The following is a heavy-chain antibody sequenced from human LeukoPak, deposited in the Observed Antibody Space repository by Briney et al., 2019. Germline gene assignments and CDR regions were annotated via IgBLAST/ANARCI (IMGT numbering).Heavy chain of an antibody. D-gene: IGHD6-13*01. CDR1: GFTFSSYS. CDR2: ISSSSGYI. Sequence: GGSLRLSCAASGFTFSSYSMNWVRQAPGKGLEWVSSISSSSGYIYYADSVKGRFTISRDNAKNTRYLQMNSLRAEDTAVYYCARVRGSGSSWYEYYYYYYGMDVWGQGTTVTVSS. V-gene: IGHV3-21*01. CDR3: ARVRGSGSSWYEYYYYYYGMDV. J-gene: IGHJ6*02.